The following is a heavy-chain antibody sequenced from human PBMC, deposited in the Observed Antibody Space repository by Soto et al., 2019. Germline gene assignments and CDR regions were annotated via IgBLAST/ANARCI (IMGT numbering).Heavy chain of an antibody. D-gene: IGHD3-10*01. J-gene: IGHJ5*02. CDR2: INHSGST. Sequence: SETLSLTCTVSGGSISSGDYYWSWIRQPPGKGLEWIGEINHSGSTNYNPSLKSRVTISVDTSKNQFSLKLSSVTAADTAVYYCARGRATFRVRWFDPRGQGTLVTVSS. CDR1: GGSISSGDYY. V-gene: IGHV4-39*07. CDR3: ARGRATFRVRWFDP.